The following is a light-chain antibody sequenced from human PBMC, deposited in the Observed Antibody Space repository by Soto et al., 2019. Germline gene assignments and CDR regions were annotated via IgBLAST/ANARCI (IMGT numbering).Light chain of an antibody. V-gene: IGKV1-5*03. CDR2: KAS. J-gene: IGKJ1*01. CDR1: QSIGSW. CDR3: QQYGSYSPWT. Sequence: DIQMTQSPSTLSASVGDRVNITCRASQSIGSWLAWYQQKPGKAPKLLIYKASSLESGVPSRFSGSGSGTEFTLTISSLQPDDFASYYCQQYGSYSPWTFGQGTNVEIK.